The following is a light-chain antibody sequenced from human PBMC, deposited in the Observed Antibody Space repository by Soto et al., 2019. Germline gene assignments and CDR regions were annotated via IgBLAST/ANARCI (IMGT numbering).Light chain of an antibody. CDR3: CSYASSSTYV. J-gene: IGLJ1*01. CDR2: EVS. V-gene: IGLV2-23*02. CDR1: SRNVGTYQA. Sequence: QSVLTQPASVSGSPGQSVTISCTGTSRNVGTYQAISWYQQHPGKAPKLILFEVSQRPSGVSDRFSGSKSGITASLTISGLQAEDEADYYCCSYASSSTYVFGTGTKVT.